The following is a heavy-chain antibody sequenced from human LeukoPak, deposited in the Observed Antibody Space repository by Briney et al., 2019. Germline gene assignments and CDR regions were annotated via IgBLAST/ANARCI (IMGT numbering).Heavy chain of an antibody. Sequence: GSSVKVSCKASGGTFSSYAISWVRQAPGQGLEWMRGIIPIFGTANYAQKFQGRVTITADESTSTAYMELSSLRSEDTAVYYCARDLRVVSSGYFDLWGRGTLVTVSS. CDR2: IIPIFGTA. CDR3: ARDLRVVSSGYFDL. D-gene: IGHD5/OR15-5a*01. CDR1: GGTFSSYA. J-gene: IGHJ2*01. V-gene: IGHV1-69*01.